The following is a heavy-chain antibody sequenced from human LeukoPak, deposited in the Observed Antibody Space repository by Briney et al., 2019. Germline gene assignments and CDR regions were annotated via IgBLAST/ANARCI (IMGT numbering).Heavy chain of an antibody. CDR2: ISGSGGST. D-gene: IGHD3-3*01. CDR3: ARGHQTYDFWSGYSY. J-gene: IGHJ4*02. V-gene: IGHV3-23*01. Sequence: GGSLRLSCAASGFTFSSYAMSWVRQAPGKGLEWVSAISGSGGSTYYADSVKGRFTISRDNSKNTLYLQMNSLRAEDTAVYYCARGHQTYDFWSGYSYWGQGTLVTVSS. CDR1: GFTFSSYA.